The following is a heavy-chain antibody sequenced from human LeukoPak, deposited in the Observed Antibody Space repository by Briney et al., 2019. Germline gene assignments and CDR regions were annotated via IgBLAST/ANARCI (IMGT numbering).Heavy chain of an antibody. Sequence: GGSLRLSCAASGFTFSSYGMHWVRQAPGKGLEWVAFIRYDGSNKYYADSVKGRFTISRDNSKNTLYLQMNSLRAEDTAVYYCARRSGYDILTGYLVDYWGQGTLVTVSS. CDR3: ARRSGYDILTGYLVDY. CDR2: IRYDGSNK. CDR1: GFTFSSYG. J-gene: IGHJ4*02. D-gene: IGHD3-9*01. V-gene: IGHV3-30*02.